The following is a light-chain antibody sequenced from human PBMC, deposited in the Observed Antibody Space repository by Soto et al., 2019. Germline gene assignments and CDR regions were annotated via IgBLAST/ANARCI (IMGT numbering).Light chain of an antibody. V-gene: IGKV1-5*01. CDR2: DAS. CDR3: QQYKSYPLT. J-gene: IGKJ4*01. CDR1: QSISSW. Sequence: DIQMTQSPSTLSASVGDRVTITCRASQSISSWLAWYQQKPGKAPKLLIYDASSLESGVPSRFSGSGSGTAFTLTISSLQPDDFATYYCQQYKSYPLTFGGGTKVEIK.